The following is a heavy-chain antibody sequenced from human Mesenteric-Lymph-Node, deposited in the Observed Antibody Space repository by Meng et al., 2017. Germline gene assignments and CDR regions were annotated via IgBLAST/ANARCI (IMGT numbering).Heavy chain of an antibody. CDR1: GFTFSGYA. CDR2: ISGSGGST. V-gene: IGHV3-23*01. J-gene: IGHJ4*02. Sequence: GESLKISCAASGFTFSGYAMSWVRQAPGKGLEWVSAISGSGGSTYYADSVKGRFTISRDNSKNTLYLQMNSLRAEDTAVYYCAREAHLAGFVCWGQGTLVTGSS. CDR3: AREAHLAGFVC.